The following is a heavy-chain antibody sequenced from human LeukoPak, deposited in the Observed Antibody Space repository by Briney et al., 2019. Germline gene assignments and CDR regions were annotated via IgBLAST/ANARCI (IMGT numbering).Heavy chain of an antibody. Sequence: GGSLRLSCAASGFTFSSYGVHWVRQAPGKGLEWVAFIRYDGSNKYYADSVKGRFTISRDNSKNTLYLQMNSLRAEDTAVYYCAKGGVWYCSGGSCYSWFFDYWGQGTLVTVSS. D-gene: IGHD2-15*01. CDR1: GFTFSSYG. CDR3: AKGGVWYCSGGSCYSWFFDY. V-gene: IGHV3-30*02. J-gene: IGHJ4*02. CDR2: IRYDGSNK.